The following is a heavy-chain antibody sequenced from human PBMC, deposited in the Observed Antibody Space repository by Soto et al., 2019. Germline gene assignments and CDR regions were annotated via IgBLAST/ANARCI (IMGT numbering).Heavy chain of an antibody. CDR3: ARDLDSEGSTYFDY. D-gene: IGHD3-9*01. CDR1: GYTFTSYG. CDR2: ISAYNGNT. J-gene: IGHJ4*02. Sequence: QVQLVQSGAEVKKPGASVKVSCKASGYTFTSYGISWVRQAPGQGLEWMGWISAYNGNTNYAQKLQGRVNMTTDRPTRTAYIELRTLRSDDTAVSDCARDLDSEGSTYFDYWGQGTLVTVSS. V-gene: IGHV1-18*01.